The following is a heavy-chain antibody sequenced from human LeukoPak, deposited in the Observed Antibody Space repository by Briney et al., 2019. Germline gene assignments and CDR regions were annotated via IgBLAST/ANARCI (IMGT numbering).Heavy chain of an antibody. Sequence: GGSLRLSCRTSGFPFGDYAMTWVRQAPGKGLEWVGRIKSKTDGGTTDYAAPVKGRFTISRDDSKNTLYLQMNSLKTEDTAVYYCTTEPVVVVAPIPIWGQGTLVTVSS. V-gene: IGHV3-15*01. D-gene: IGHD2-15*01. CDR2: IKSKTDGGTT. J-gene: IGHJ4*02. CDR1: GFPFGDYA. CDR3: TTEPVVVVAPIPI.